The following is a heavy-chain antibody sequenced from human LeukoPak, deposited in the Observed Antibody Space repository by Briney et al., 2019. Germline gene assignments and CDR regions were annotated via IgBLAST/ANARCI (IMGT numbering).Heavy chain of an antibody. J-gene: IGHJ5*02. CDR2: ISSSSSYT. D-gene: IGHD1-14*01. CDR3: ARGASRKWFDP. V-gene: IGHV3-11*06. Sequence: KPGGSLRLSCAASGFNVSDYYMSWIRQAPGKGLEWVSYISSSSSYTNYADSVKGRFTISRDNAKNSLYLQMNSLRAEDTAVYYCARGASRKWFDPWGQGTLVTVSS. CDR1: GFNVSDYY.